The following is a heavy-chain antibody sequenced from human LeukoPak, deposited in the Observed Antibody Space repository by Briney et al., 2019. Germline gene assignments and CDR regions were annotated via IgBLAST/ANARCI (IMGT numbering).Heavy chain of an antibody. CDR1: GGSVSSGSYY. CDR2: IYTSGST. V-gene: IGHV4-61*02. J-gene: IGHJ5*02. D-gene: IGHD3-3*01. CDR3: ARARINDFWSGYGWFDP. Sequence: SETLSLTCTVSGGSVSSGSYYWSWIRQPAGKGLEWIGRIYTSGSTNYNPSLKSRVTISVDTSKNQFSLKLSSVTAADTAVYYCARARINDFWSGYGWFDPWGQGTLVTVSS.